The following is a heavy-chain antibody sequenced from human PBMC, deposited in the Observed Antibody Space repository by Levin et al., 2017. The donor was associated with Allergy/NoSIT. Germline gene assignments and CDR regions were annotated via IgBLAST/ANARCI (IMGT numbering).Heavy chain of an antibody. CDR2: MNPNSGNT. D-gene: IGHD3-3*01. CDR1: GYTFTSYD. V-gene: IGHV1-8*01. Sequence: ASVKVSCKASGYTFTSYDINWVRQATGQGLEWMGWMNPNSGNTGYAQKFQGRVTMTRNTSISTAYMELSSLRSEDTAVYYCARGLAPYYDFPFDIWGQGTMVTVSS. J-gene: IGHJ3*02. CDR3: ARGLAPYYDFPFDI.